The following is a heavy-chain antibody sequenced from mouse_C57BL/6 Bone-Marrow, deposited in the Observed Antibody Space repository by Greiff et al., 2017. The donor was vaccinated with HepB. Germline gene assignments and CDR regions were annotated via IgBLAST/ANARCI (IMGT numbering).Heavy chain of an antibody. D-gene: IGHD1-1*01. Sequence: DVQLQESGPGLVKPSQSLSLTCSVTGYSITSGYYWNWIRQFPGNKLEWMGYISYDGSNNYNPSLKNRISITRDTSKNQFFLKLNSVTTEDTATYYCARDITTVVAPFAYWGQGTLVTVSA. V-gene: IGHV3-6*01. CDR2: ISYDGSN. CDR1: GYSITSGYY. J-gene: IGHJ3*01. CDR3: ARDITTVVAPFAY.